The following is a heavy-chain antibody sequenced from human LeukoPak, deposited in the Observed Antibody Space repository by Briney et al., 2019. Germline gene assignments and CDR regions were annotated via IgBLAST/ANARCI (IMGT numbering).Heavy chain of an antibody. D-gene: IGHD5-24*01. Sequence: ASVKVSCKASGYTFTGYYMHWVRQAPGQGLEWMGWINPNSGGTNYAQKFQGRVAMTRDTSISTAYMELSRLRSDDTAVYYCARAFRWLQTTGPGYWGQGTLVTVSS. V-gene: IGHV1-2*02. CDR3: ARAFRWLQTTGPGY. CDR2: INPNSGGT. CDR1: GYTFTGYY. J-gene: IGHJ4*02.